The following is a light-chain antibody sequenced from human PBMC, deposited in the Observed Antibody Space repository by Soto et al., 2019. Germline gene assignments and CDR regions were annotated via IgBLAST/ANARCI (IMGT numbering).Light chain of an antibody. V-gene: IGKV1D-13*01. J-gene: IGKJ5*01. CDR1: HGISSD. Sequence: AIQLTQSPSSLSASVGDRVTITCRASHGISSDLAWYQQKPGKAPRLRIYDASSLKSGVPSRFSGSGSGTDFTLTISSLQPEDFATYYCQQFNNYPPTFGQGTRLEIK. CDR2: DAS. CDR3: QQFNNYPPT.